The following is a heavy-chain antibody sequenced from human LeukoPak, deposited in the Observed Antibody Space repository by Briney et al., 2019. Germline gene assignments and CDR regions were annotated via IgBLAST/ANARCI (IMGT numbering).Heavy chain of an antibody. D-gene: IGHD5-18*01. V-gene: IGHV3-33*01. CDR1: GFTFSSYG. CDR2: IWCDGSNK. J-gene: IGHJ4*02. CDR3: ARDKSKAMVIDY. Sequence: GGSLRLSCAASGFTFSSYGMHWVRQAPGKGLEWVAVIWCDGSNKYYADSVKGRFTISRDNSKNTLYLQMNSLRAEDTAVYYCARDKSKAMVIDYWGQGTLVTVSS.